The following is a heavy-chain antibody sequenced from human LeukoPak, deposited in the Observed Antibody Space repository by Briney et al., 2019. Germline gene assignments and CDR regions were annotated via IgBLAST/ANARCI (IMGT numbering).Heavy chain of an antibody. CDR3: ARGNESGWYSYYYYYGMDV. J-gene: IGHJ6*02. CDR2: IGTAGDT. Sequence: GGSLRLSCAASGFTFSSYDMHWVRQATGKGLEWVSAIGTAGDTYYPGSVKGRFTISRENAKNSLYLQMNSLRAGVKPLYYCARGNESGWYSYYYYYGMDVWGQGTTVTVSS. D-gene: IGHD6-19*01. V-gene: IGHV3-13*04. CDR1: GFTFSSYD.